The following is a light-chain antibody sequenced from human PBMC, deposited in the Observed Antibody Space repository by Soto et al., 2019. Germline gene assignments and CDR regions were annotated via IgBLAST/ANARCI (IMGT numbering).Light chain of an antibody. CDR2: DAS. CDR3: QQYNNWTPLT. Sequence: EIVMTQSPATLSVSPGDRATLSCRASQSVSSSLAWYQQIPGQAPRLLIYDASTRATGIPARFVGSGSGTEFTLTISSLQSEDFAVYYCQQYNNWTPLTFGGGTKVELK. V-gene: IGKV3-15*01. J-gene: IGKJ4*01. CDR1: QSVSSS.